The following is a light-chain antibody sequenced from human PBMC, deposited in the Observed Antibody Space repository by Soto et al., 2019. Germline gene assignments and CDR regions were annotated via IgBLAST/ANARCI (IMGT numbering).Light chain of an antibody. CDR3: QQYNNRPPIT. Sequence: EIVMTQSPSTLSVSPGERATLSCRASQSCSTTLVWYQHKPGQAPRLLIYGASTRATGIPARFSGSGSGTEFTLTISSLQSEDFAVYYCQQYNNRPPITFGQGTRLEI. CDR1: QSCSTT. CDR2: GAS. V-gene: IGKV3-15*01. J-gene: IGKJ5*01.